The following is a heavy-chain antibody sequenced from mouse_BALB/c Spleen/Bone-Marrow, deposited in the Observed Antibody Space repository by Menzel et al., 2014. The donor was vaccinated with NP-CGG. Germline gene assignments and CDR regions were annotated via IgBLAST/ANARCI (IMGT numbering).Heavy chain of an antibody. CDR2: ISYSGST. D-gene: IGHD3-2*01. V-gene: IGHV3-8*02. Sequence: EVHLVESGPSLVKPSQTLSLTCSVTGDSITSGYWNWIRKFPGNKLEYMGYISYSGSTYYNPSLKSRISITRDTSKNQYYLQLNSVTTEDTATYYCARRRLGLQYYFDYWGQGTTLTVSS. J-gene: IGHJ2*01. CDR3: ARRRLGLQYYFDY. CDR1: GDSITSGY.